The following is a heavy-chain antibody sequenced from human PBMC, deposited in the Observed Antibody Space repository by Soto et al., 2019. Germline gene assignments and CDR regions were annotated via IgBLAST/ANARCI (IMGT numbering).Heavy chain of an antibody. D-gene: IGHD6-13*01. V-gene: IGHV4-30-4*01. CDR2: IYYSGST. CDR1: GGSISSGDYY. Sequence: SETLSLTCTVSGGSISSGDYYWSWIRQPPGKGLEWIGYIYYSGSTYYNPSLKSRVTISVDTSKNQFSLKLSSVTAADTAVYYCARAYSSSWYEDYWGQGTLVTSPQ. CDR3: ARAYSSSWYEDY. J-gene: IGHJ4*02.